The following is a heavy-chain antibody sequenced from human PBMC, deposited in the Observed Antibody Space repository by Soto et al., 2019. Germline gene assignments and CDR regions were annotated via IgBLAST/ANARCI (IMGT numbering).Heavy chain of an antibody. CDR3: ARGLTGFDY. CDR1: GYTFTTYP. D-gene: IGHD7-27*01. J-gene: IGHJ4*02. CDR2: INAGNGNT. Sequence: QVQLVQSRAEVKKPGASVKVSCKASGYTFTTYPMHWVRQAPGQRLEWMGWINAGNGNTKYSQKFQGRVTLTRDTSANTAYMDLSSLRSEDTAVYYCARGLTGFDYWGQGTLVTVSS. V-gene: IGHV1-3*01.